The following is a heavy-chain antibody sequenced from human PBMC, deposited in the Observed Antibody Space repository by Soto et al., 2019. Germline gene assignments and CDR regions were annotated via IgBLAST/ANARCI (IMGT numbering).Heavy chain of an antibody. D-gene: IGHD3-22*01. J-gene: IGHJ3*02. Sequence: GSLRLSCTASGFTSGDYAMSWFRQAPGKGLEWVGFIRSKAYGGTTEYAASVKGRFTISRDDSKSIAYLQMNSLKTEDTAVYYCTRGPWVYDSSGYRAFDIWGQGTMVTVSS. V-gene: IGHV3-49*03. CDR3: TRGPWVYDSSGYRAFDI. CDR1: GFTSGDYA. CDR2: IRSKAYGGTT.